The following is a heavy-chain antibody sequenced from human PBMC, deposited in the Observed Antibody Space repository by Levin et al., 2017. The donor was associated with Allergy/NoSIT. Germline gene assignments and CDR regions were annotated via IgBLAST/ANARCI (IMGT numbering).Heavy chain of an antibody. D-gene: IGHD3-3*01. J-gene: IGHJ6*03. CDR1: GFTFGDYA. Sequence: PGGSLRLSCTASGFTFGDYAMSWFRQAPGKGLEWVGFIRSKAYGGTTEYAASVKGRFTISRDDSKSIAYLQMNSLKTEDTAVYYCTRVRRFLEWLLYPMDVWGKGTTVTVSS. CDR2: IRSKAYGGTT. CDR3: TRVRRFLEWLLYPMDV. V-gene: IGHV3-49*03.